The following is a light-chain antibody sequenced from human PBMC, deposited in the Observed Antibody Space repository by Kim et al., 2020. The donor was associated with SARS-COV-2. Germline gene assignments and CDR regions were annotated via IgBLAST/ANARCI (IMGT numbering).Light chain of an antibody. V-gene: IGLV4-69*01. CDR3: QTWGTGIHWV. J-gene: IGLJ3*02. CDR1: SGHSSYA. Sequence: QPVLTQSPSASASLGASVKLTCTLSSGHSSYAIAWHQQQPEKDPRYLMKLNSDGSHSKGDGIPDRFSGSSSGAERYLTISSLQSEDEADYYCQTWGTGIHWVFGGGTQLTVL. CDR2: LNSDGSH.